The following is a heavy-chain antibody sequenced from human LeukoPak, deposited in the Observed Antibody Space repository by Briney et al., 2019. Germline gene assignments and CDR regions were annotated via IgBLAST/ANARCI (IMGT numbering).Heavy chain of an antibody. V-gene: IGHV4-31*03. J-gene: IGHJ4*02. CDR2: IYSSGSA. D-gene: IGHD2-2*01. CDR1: GGSISSGSYY. Sequence: SETLSLTCTVSGGSISSGSYYWTWIRQHSGKGLEWIGYIYSSGSAYYNPSLKSRVTISIDTSKNQFSLMLSSVTAADTAVYYCARGLATAQGAAAMPLWGQGTLVTVSS. CDR3: ARGLATAQGAAAMPL.